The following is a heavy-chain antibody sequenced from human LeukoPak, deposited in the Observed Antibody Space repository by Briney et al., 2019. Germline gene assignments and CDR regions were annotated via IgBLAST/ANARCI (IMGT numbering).Heavy chain of an antibody. D-gene: IGHD3-10*01. CDR1: GFTFDDYA. V-gene: IGHV3-43D*03. Sequence: GGSLRLSCAASGFTFDDYAMHWVRQAPGRGLEWVSLISWDGGGTYYADTVKGRFTISRDNSKNSLYLQMNSLRAEDTALYYCAKDMAAYYYASGNIDYWGQGTLVTVSS. J-gene: IGHJ4*02. CDR3: AKDMAAYYYASGNIDY. CDR2: ISWDGGGT.